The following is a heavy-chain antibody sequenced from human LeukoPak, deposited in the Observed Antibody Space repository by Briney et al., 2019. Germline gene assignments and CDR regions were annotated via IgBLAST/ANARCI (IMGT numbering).Heavy chain of an antibody. CDR3: ATNGHSSSWYTDFDY. CDR1: VFTFSSYA. Sequence: GGSLRLSCAASVFTFSSYAMSWVRQAPGKGLEWVSAISGSGGSTYYAESVKGRFTISRDNSKNTLYLQMNSLRAEDTAVYYCATNGHSSSWYTDFDYWGQGTLVTVSS. CDR2: ISGSGGST. D-gene: IGHD6-13*01. V-gene: IGHV3-23*01. J-gene: IGHJ4*02.